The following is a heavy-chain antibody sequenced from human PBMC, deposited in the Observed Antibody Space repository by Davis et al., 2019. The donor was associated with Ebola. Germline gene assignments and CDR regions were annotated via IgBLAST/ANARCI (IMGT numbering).Heavy chain of an antibody. Sequence: ASVKVSCKASGYTFTSYDINWVRQATGQGLEWMGWMNPNSGNTGYAQKFQGRVTMTRNTSISTAYMELSSLRSEDTAVYYCARGPGYSYENSFDYWGQGTLVTVSS. CDR2: MNPNSGNT. CDR3: ARGPGYSYENSFDY. CDR1: GYTFTSYD. V-gene: IGHV1-8*01. D-gene: IGHD5-18*01. J-gene: IGHJ4*02.